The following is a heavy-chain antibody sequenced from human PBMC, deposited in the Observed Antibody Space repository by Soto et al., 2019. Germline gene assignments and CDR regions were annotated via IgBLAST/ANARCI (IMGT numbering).Heavy chain of an antibody. J-gene: IGHJ6*02. CDR2: IWYDGSNK. D-gene: IGHD6-13*01. Sequence: PGGSLTLSCGASGFTFSSYGMHWVRQAPGRGLEWVAVIWYDGSNKYYADSVKGRFTISRDNSKNTLYLQMNSLRAEDTAVYYCARGTLAAAGAPYYYGMDVWGQGTTVTVSS. CDR3: ARGTLAAAGAPYYYGMDV. V-gene: IGHV3-33*01. CDR1: GFTFSSYG.